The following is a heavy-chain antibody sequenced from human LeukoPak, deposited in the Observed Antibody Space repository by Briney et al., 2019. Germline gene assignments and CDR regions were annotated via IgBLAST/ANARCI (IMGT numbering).Heavy chain of an antibody. V-gene: IGHV3-48*02. CDR3: ARVGDSSGYDFHY. J-gene: IGHJ4*02. CDR1: GLTLSSYS. D-gene: IGHD3-22*01. Sequence: GGSLRLSCAASGLTLSSYSMNSVRQAPGKGLEWVSYISSRSSTIYYADSVKGRFTISRDNAKNSLYLQMNSLRDEDTAVYYCARVGDSSGYDFHYWGQGTLVTVSS. CDR2: ISSRSSTI.